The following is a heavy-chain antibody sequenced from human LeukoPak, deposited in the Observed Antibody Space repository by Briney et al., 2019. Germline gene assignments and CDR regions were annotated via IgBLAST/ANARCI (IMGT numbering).Heavy chain of an antibody. CDR3: AKDVGRVGASPFDI. CDR1: GFTFSDYA. D-gene: IGHD1-26*01. J-gene: IGHJ3*02. Sequence: GGSLRLSCAASGFTFSDYAMHWVRQAPAKGLEWVTGISYDGNNKYYADSVKGRFTISRDNSYNTLYLQMNSLRAEDTAVYYCAKDVGRVGASPFDIWGQGTVVTASS. V-gene: IGHV3-30*18. CDR2: ISYDGNNK.